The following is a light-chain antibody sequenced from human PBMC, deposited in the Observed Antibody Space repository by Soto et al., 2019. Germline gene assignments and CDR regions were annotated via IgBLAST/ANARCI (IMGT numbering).Light chain of an antibody. CDR2: KAS. CDR1: QSISSW. J-gene: IGKJ1*01. V-gene: IGKV1-5*03. CDR3: QHFNSYPWT. Sequence: DIRMTQSPSTLSASVGDRVTITCRASQSISSWLAWYQQKPGKAPKLLINKASSLESGVPSRFSGSGSGTEFTLTISSLQPDDFATYYCQHFNSYPWTFGQGTKVDNK.